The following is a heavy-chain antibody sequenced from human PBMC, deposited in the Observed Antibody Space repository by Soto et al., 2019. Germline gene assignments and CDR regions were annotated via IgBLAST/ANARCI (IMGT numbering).Heavy chain of an antibody. V-gene: IGHV3-49*03. Sequence: GGSLRLSCTASGFTFGDYAMSWFRQAPGKGLEWVGFIRSKAYGGTTEYAASVKGRFTISRDDSKSIAYLQMNSLKTEDTAVYYCTRDLKPGIYSSGWYGGGYWGQGTLVTVSS. D-gene: IGHD6-19*01. CDR2: IRSKAYGGTT. J-gene: IGHJ4*02. CDR1: GFTFGDYA. CDR3: TRDLKPGIYSSGWYGGGY.